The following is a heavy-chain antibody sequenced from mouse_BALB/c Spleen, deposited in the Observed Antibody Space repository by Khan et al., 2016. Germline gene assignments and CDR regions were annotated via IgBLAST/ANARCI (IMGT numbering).Heavy chain of an antibody. Sequence: EVQLVESGPGLVKPSQSLSLTCTVTGYSITSDYAWNWIRQFPGNKLEWMVYISYSGTTTYNPSLNSRISITRDTSKNQFFLQLNSVTTEDTATYDCARWLGAMDYWGQGTSVTVSS. CDR1: GYSITSDYA. CDR3: ARWLGAMDY. V-gene: IGHV3-2*02. D-gene: IGHD2-2*01. CDR2: ISYSGTT. J-gene: IGHJ4*01.